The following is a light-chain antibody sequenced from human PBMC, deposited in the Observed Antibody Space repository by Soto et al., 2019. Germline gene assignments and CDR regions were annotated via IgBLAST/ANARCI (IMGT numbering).Light chain of an antibody. V-gene: IGLV1-44*01. J-gene: IGLJ1*01. CDR2: SND. Sequence: SVLTQPTPASGTPGQRVTISFSWSSFNIGTYNVNWYQQLPGTAPKLLVYSNDQRPSGVPDRFSGSKSGTSASLAISGLQSEDEADYYCAAWDDSLNSYVFGIGTKVTVL. CDR1: SFNIGTYN. CDR3: AAWDDSLNSYV.